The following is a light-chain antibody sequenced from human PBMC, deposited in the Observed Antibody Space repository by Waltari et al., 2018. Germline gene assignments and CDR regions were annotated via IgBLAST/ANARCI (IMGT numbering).Light chain of an antibody. CDR2: KAS. V-gene: IGKV1-5*03. Sequence: DIQMTQSPSTLSASVRDRVTITCRASQSNNSWLALYQQKPGKAPKHLSYKASNLQGGVTSRFSGSGSRTQFTLTISSLHPDDNATYNCQQYNTYLRTFGQETKVEIK. CDR1: QSNNSW. CDR3: QQYNTYLRT. J-gene: IGKJ1*01.